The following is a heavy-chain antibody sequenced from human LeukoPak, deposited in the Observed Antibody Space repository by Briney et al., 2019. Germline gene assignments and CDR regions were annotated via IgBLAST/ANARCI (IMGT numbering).Heavy chain of an antibody. J-gene: IGHJ4*02. CDR2: IYTSGST. CDR3: ARDLSGPFDY. CDR1: GGSISSGSYY. V-gene: IGHV4-61*02. Sequence: SETLSLTCTVSGGSISSGSYYWSWIRQPAGKGLEWIERIYTSGSTNYNPSLKSRVTISVDTSKNQFSLKLSSVTAADTAVYYCARDLSGPFDYWGQGTLVTVSS. D-gene: IGHD5-12*01.